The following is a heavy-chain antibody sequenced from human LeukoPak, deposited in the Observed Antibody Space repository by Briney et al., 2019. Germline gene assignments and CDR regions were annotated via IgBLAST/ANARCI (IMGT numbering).Heavy chain of an antibody. CDR2: IYNSGIA. Sequence: SETLSLTFTVPGGSISAYYWSWIRQPPGKGLEWIGYIYNSGIANYNPSLQSRVTILIDTSKKQFSLRVSSVTAADTAVYYCAREAAVGTGGFDYWGQGKLVTVSS. J-gene: IGHJ4*02. V-gene: IGHV4-59*01. CDR3: AREAAVGTGGFDY. D-gene: IGHD6-13*01. CDR1: GGSISAYY.